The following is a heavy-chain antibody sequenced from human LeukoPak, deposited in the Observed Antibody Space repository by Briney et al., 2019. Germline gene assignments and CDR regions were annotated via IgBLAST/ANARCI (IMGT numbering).Heavy chain of an antibody. CDR2: INWNGGST. CDR1: GFTFDDYG. J-gene: IGHJ3*02. V-gene: IGHV3-20*04. Sequence: GGSLRLSCAASGFTFDDYGMSWVRQAPGKGLEWVSGINWNGGSTGYADSVKGRFTISRDNAKNSLYLQMNSLRAEDTAVYYCAREARYYDSSGHDAFDIWGQGTMVTVSS. CDR3: AREARYYDSSGHDAFDI. D-gene: IGHD3-22*01.